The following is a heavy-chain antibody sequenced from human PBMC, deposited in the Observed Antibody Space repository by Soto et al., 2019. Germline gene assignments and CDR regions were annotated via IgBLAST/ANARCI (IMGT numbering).Heavy chain of an antibody. J-gene: IGHJ3*02. V-gene: IGHV3-9*01. CDR1: GFTFDDYA. CDR2: ISWNSGSI. Sequence: GGSLRLSCAASGFTFDDYAMHWVRQAPGKGLEWVSGISWNSGSIGYADSVKGRFTISRDNAKNSLYLQMNSLRAEDTALYYCAKDRGGSTDPLPDAFDIWGQGTMVTVSS. D-gene: IGHD2-15*01. CDR3: AKDRGGSTDPLPDAFDI.